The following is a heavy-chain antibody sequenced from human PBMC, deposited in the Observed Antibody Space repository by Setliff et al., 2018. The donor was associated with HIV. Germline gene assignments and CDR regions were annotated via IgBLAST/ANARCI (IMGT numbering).Heavy chain of an antibody. CDR3: ARDLSISNPYYDILTGPGVY. J-gene: IGHJ4*02. CDR1: DDSFSSHF. D-gene: IGHD3-9*01. V-gene: IGHV4-59*11. Sequence: LETLSLTCSVSDDSFSSHFWSWIRQPPGKGLEYIGYIYYSGSTNYNPSLKSRVTTSVDPSKNQFSLKLTSVTAADTAVYYCARDLSISNPYYDILTGPGVYWGQGTLVTVSS. CDR2: IYYSGST.